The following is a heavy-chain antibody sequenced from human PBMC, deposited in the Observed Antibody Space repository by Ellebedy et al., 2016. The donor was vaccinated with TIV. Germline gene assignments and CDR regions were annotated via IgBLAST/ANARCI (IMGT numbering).Heavy chain of an antibody. CDR1: GFTFSSSG. Sequence: GESLKISCAASGFTFSSSGMQWVRQAPGKGLEWVAIISDNGRKDFHAASVKRRFTISRDNSRNTLYLQMNSLRAEDTAVYYCAREGPNSSNWGGFDYWGQGTLVTVSS. CDR3: AREGPNSSNWGGFDY. J-gene: IGHJ4*02. D-gene: IGHD7-27*01. CDR2: ISDNGRKD. V-gene: IGHV3-30*03.